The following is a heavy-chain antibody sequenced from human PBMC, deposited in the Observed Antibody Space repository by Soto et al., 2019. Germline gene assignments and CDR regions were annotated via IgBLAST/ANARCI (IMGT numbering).Heavy chain of an antibody. J-gene: IGHJ4*02. D-gene: IGHD4-4*01. CDR2: IKQDGSEE. V-gene: IGHV3-7*03. CDR3: ARHRDYSLDY. Sequence: GGSLRLSCAASGSSFNTYRMTWVRQAPGRGLEWVANIKQDGSEEYSVDSVKGRFTASRDNAKNSVYLQMNSLSAEDTAVYYCARHRDYSLDYWGQGTLVTVSS. CDR1: GSSFNTYR.